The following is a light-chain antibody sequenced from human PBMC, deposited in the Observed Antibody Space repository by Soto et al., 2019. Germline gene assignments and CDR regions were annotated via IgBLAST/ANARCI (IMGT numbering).Light chain of an antibody. CDR2: RIS. V-gene: IGKV2-30*01. J-gene: IGKJ2*01. CDR3: MQGTSWPYT. Sequence: DVVMTQSPLSLPVTLGQPASISCMSSQSLVYSDGNTYLSWFQQRPGQSPRRLIYRISNRDSGVPDRFSGSGSGTDFTLEISRVEAEDVGVYYCMQGTSWPYTFGQGTKLEIK. CDR1: QSLVYSDGNTY.